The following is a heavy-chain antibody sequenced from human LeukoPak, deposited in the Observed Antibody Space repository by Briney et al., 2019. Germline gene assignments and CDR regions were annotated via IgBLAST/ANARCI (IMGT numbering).Heavy chain of an antibody. V-gene: IGHV3-7*01. CDR2: IKEDGSEK. CDR1: EFTLRNYW. Sequence: GGSLRLSCAASEFTLRNYWMSWVRQAPGKGLEWVATIKEDGSEKYYVDSVKGRFTISRENAKNSLYLQMNSLRAEDTAVYYCARSFYGHDPNYCYMDVWGKGTTVTVSS. D-gene: IGHD2-2*01. J-gene: IGHJ6*03. CDR3: ARSFYGHDPNYCYMDV.